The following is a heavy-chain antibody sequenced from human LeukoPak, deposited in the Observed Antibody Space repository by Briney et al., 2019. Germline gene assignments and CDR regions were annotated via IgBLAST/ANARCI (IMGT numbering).Heavy chain of an antibody. Sequence: SETLSLTCTVSGGSISSSGYYWGWIREPPGKGLEWIVSIYYDGTTYYNPSLKSRVTTSIDTSKKQFSLNLSAVTATDTAVYYCARHFRREVLIGSAFDIWGQGTMVTVSS. CDR1: GGSISSSGYY. CDR3: ARHFRREVLIGSAFDI. D-gene: IGHD3-22*01. CDR2: IYYDGTT. J-gene: IGHJ3*02. V-gene: IGHV4-39*01.